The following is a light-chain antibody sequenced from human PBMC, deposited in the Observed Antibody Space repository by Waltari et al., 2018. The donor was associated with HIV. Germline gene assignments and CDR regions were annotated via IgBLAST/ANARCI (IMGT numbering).Light chain of an antibody. Sequence: QSALTQPASVSGSPGQSVTISCTGTSSNVGGDNLVSWYQQHPDKAPNLVIFDANTRPSGIPFRFSASKSGNTASLTISGLQPEDEADYYCCSYMSGSTLVFGGGTKVIV. CDR3: CSYMSGSTLV. CDR1: SSNVGGDNL. J-gene: IGLJ3*02. CDR2: DAN. V-gene: IGLV2-14*02.